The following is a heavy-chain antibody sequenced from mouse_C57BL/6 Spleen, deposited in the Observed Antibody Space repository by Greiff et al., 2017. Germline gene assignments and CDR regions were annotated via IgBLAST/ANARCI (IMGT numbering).Heavy chain of an antibody. CDR2: ISSGSSTI. D-gene: IGHD2-4*01. CDR3: ARGGYYDPYYAMDY. V-gene: IGHV5-17*01. J-gene: IGHJ4*01. Sequence: VQLKESGGGLVKPGGSLKLSCAASGFTFSDYGMHWVRQAPEKGLEWVAYISSGSSTIYYADTVKGRFTISRDNAKNTLFLQMTSLRSEDTAMYYCARGGYYDPYYAMDYWGQGTSVTVSS. CDR1: GFTFSDYG.